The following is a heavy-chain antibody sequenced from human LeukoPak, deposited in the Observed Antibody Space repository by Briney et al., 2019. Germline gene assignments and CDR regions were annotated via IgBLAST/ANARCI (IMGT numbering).Heavy chain of an antibody. D-gene: IGHD3-22*01. J-gene: IGHJ5*02. CDR1: GFTVISNY. V-gene: IGHV3-53*01. CDR3: ARRGVSSSDYLGWFDP. Sequence: GGSLRLSCAAPGFTVISNYMHWVRQAPGKGLEWVSVIYSGGSTYYADSVKGRFTISRDNSKNTLSLQMNSLRAEDTAVYYCARRGVSSSDYLGWFDPWGQGTLVTVSS. CDR2: IYSGGST.